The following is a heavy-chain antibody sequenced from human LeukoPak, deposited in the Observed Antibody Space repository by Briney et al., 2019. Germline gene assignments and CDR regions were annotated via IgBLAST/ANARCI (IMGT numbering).Heavy chain of an antibody. V-gene: IGHV3-53*04. CDR1: GFTVSSNY. CDR2: IYSGGST. J-gene: IGHJ4*02. CDR3: ARAGEYYDSSGYLGYYFDY. Sequence: PGGSLRLSCAASGFTVSSNYMSWVRQAPGKGLEWVSVIYSGGSTYYADSVKGRFTISRHNSKNTLYLQMNSLRAEDTAVYYCARAGEYYDSSGYLGYYFDYWGQGTLVTVSS. D-gene: IGHD3-22*01.